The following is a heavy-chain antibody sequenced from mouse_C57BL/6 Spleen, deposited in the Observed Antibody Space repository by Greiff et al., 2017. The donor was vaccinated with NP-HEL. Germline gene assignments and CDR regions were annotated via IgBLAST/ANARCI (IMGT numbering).Heavy chain of an antibody. Sequence: VQLQQSGPELVKPGASVKISCKASGYAFSSSWMNWVKQRPGKGREWIGRIYPGDGDTNYNGKFKGKATLTADKSSSTAYMQLSSLTSEDSAVYFCAREHYSNYTRGFAYWGQGTLVTVSA. CDR3: AREHYSNYTRGFAY. CDR2: IYPGDGDT. D-gene: IGHD2-5*01. J-gene: IGHJ3*01. V-gene: IGHV1-82*01. CDR1: GYAFSSSW.